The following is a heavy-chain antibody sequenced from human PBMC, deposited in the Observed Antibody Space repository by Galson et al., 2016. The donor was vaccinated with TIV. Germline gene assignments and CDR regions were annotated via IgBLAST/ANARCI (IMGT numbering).Heavy chain of an antibody. J-gene: IGHJ4*02. Sequence: SVKVSCKASGYTFSIYPIHWVRQAPGQRLEWMGWVNADNGYTQYSRRFQGRVTITRDTTASTAYMELRGLRSEDKAGYYWSRPPYCGGACFKNDSWGQGTLVTVSS. D-gene: IGHD2-21*01. V-gene: IGHV1-3*01. CDR1: GYTFSIYP. CDR3: SRPPYCGGACFKNDS. CDR2: VNADNGYT.